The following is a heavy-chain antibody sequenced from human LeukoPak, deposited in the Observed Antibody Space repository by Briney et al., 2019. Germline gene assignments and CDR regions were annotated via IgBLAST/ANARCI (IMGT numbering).Heavy chain of an antibody. D-gene: IGHD2-15*01. Sequence: GSLRLSCAASGFTFSSYGMHWVRQAPGKGLEWVAFIRYDGSNKYYADSVKGRITIFRDNSKNTLYLQMNSLRAEDTAVYYCAKDGEGCSGGSCYPYYYNYYMDVWGKGTTVTVSS. V-gene: IGHV3-30*02. CDR2: IRYDGSNK. CDR1: GFTFSSYG. CDR3: AKDGEGCSGGSCYPYYYNYYMDV. J-gene: IGHJ6*03.